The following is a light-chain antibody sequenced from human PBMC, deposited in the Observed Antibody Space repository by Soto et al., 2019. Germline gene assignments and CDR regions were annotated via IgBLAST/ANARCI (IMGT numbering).Light chain of an antibody. Sequence: DIQMTQSPSSLSASVGDRVTITCRASQSISTYLNWYQHKPGKAPKLLIYAASSLQSGVPPRFSGGGSGTDFTLTISSLQPEDFATYYCQQSYSAPLAFGPGTKVDIK. CDR1: QSISTY. CDR2: AAS. V-gene: IGKV1-39*01. CDR3: QQSYSAPLA. J-gene: IGKJ3*01.